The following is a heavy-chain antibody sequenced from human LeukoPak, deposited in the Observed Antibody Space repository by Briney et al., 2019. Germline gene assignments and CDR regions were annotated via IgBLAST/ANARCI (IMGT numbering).Heavy chain of an antibody. J-gene: IGHJ4*02. CDR2: INHSGST. D-gene: IGHD3-22*01. CDR1: GGSFSGYY. Sequence: PSETLSLTCAVYGGSFSGYYWSWIRQPPGKGLEWIGEINHSGSTNYNPSLKSRVTISVDTSKNQFSLKLSSVTAADTAVYYCARARYYYDSSGSIDYWGQGTLVTVSP. CDR3: ARARYYYDSSGSIDY. V-gene: IGHV4-34*01.